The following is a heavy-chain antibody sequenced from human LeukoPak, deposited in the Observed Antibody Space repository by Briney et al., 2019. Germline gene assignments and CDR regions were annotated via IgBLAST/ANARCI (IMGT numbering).Heavy chain of an antibody. V-gene: IGHV1-69*05. CDR1: GGTFSSYA. D-gene: IGHD3-10*01. CDR2: IIPMFGTP. Sequence: SVKVSCKTSGGTFSSYAISWVRQAPGQGLEWMGGIIPMFGTPNYAQKFQGRVTITTDESTNTAYMDLSSLRSENTAMYYCARDRGSTKGFYYSYFMDVWGKGTTVADSS. J-gene: IGHJ6*03. CDR3: ARDRGSTKGFYYSYFMDV.